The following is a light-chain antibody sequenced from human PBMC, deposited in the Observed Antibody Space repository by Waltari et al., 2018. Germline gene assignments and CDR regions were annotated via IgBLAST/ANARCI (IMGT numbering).Light chain of an antibody. Sequence: QSALTQPASVSGSPGQSISISCTGTRNDVGGYNSVPWYQQHPGKAPKLMIYEVNNRPSGVSNRFSGSKSGNTASLTISGLQAEDEADYYCSSYTSSTTRVFGGGTKLTVL. CDR3: SSYTSSTTRV. V-gene: IGLV2-14*01. CDR2: EVN. J-gene: IGLJ2*01. CDR1: RNDVGGYNS.